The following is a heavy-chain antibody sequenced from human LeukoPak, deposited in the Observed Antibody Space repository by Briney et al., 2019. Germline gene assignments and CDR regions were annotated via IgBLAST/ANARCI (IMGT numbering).Heavy chain of an antibody. V-gene: IGHV1-2*02. CDR2: INPNSGGT. Sequence: ASVKVSCKASGYTFTSYGISWVRQAPGQGLEWMGWINPNSGGTNYAQKFQGRVTMTRDTSISTAYMELSRLRSDDTAVYYCAGDCSSTSCFDYWGQGTLVTVSS. CDR1: GYTFTSYG. CDR3: AGDCSSTSCFDY. D-gene: IGHD2-2*01. J-gene: IGHJ4*02.